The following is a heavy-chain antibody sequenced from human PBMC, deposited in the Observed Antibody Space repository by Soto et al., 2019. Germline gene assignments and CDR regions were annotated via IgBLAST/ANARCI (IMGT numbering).Heavy chain of an antibody. CDR1: GFTFSSYA. D-gene: IGHD6-13*01. CDR3: AEYSSSWYFGC. V-gene: IGHV3-23*01. CDR2: ISGSGGST. Sequence: GGSLRLSCAASGFTFSSYAMSWVRQAPGKGLEWVSSISGSGGSTNYAASVKGRFSISRDNSKNTLYLQMNSLKAEDTAVYYCAEYSSSWYFGCWGQGTQVTVSS. J-gene: IGHJ4*02.